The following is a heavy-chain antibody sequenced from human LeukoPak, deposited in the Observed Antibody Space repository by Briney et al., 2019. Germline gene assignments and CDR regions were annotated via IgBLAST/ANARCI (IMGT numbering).Heavy chain of an antibody. CDR2: ISGSGDGK. CDR3: AKGRLQEGTVFRGVITPVDY. D-gene: IGHD3-10*01. V-gene: IGHV3-23*02. J-gene: IGHJ4*02. CDR1: GFTFSNFA. Sequence: GGSLRLSCAASGFTFSNFAMNWVRRAPGNGLEWVSTISGSGDGKYYGDSVKGRFTISRDNSKNTLFLQMSSLSADDTALYYCAKGRLQEGTVFRGVITPVDYWGQGTLVTVTS.